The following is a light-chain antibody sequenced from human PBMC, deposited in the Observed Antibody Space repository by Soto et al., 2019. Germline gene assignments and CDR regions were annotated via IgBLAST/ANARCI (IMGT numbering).Light chain of an antibody. CDR1: QSISGW. V-gene: IGKV1-5*03. CDR2: KAS. CDR3: QQYSDHWT. Sequence: DIQMTQSPSTLSASVGDRVIITCRASQSISGWLAWYQQKPGIAPKLLIYKASTLQDGVPPRFSGSGFGTEFTLTISSLQPDDVATYYCQQYSDHWTFGQGTKVDIK. J-gene: IGKJ1*01.